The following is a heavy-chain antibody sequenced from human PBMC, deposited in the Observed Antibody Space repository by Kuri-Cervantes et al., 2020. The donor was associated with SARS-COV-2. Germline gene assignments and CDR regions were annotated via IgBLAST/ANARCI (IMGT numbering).Heavy chain of an antibody. CDR3: ARAPVVLMVYARYYFDY. J-gene: IGHJ4*02. Sequence: ASVKVSCKVSGYTLTELSMHWVRQAPGKGLEWMGGFDPGDGETIYAQKFQGRVTITRDTSASTAYMELSSLRSEDTAVYYCARAPVVLMVYARYYFDYWGRGTLVTVSS. D-gene: IGHD2-8*01. V-gene: IGHV1-24*01. CDR2: FDPGDGET. CDR1: GYTLTELS.